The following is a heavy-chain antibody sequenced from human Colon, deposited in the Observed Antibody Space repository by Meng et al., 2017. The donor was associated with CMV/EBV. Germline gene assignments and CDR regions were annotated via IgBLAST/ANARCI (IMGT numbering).Heavy chain of an antibody. D-gene: IGHD2-15*01. CDR1: GYSFTNCW. CDR3: AIRWRFGSGAYFDY. V-gene: IGHV5-51*01. Sequence: GESLKISCKYSGYSFTNCWIGWVRQMPGKGLEWMGIINPGDSDTQYRSSFQGQVTISADKSINTAYLQWGSLKASDTAMYYCAIRWRFGSGAYFDYWGQGALVTVSS. J-gene: IGHJ4*02. CDR2: INPGDSDT.